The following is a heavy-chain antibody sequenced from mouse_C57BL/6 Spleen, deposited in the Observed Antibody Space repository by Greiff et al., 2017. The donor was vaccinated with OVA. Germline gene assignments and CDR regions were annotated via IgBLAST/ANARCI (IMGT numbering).Heavy chain of an antibody. Sequence: QVQLQQSGAELARPGASVKLSCKASGYTFTSYGISWVKQRTGQGLEWIGEIYPRSGNTYYNEKFKGKATLTADKSSSTAYMELRSLTSEDSAVYFCARGDGNYPYFDVWGTGTTVTVSS. CDR1: GYTFTSYG. CDR2: IYPRSGNT. J-gene: IGHJ1*03. V-gene: IGHV1-81*01. D-gene: IGHD2-1*01. CDR3: ARGDGNYPYFDV.